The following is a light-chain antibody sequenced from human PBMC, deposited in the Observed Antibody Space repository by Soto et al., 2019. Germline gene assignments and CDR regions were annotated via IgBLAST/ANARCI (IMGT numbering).Light chain of an antibody. CDR2: GAS. CDR3: QQYGTSYT. J-gene: IGKJ2*01. CDR1: QSVSSTY. V-gene: IGKV3-20*01. Sequence: EIVLTQSPGTLSLSPGERATLSCRASQSVSSTYLAWYQQKPGQAPRLLIYGASNRATGIPDRLSGSGSGTDFTLTISRLEPEDFAVYYCQQYGTSYTFGQGPK.